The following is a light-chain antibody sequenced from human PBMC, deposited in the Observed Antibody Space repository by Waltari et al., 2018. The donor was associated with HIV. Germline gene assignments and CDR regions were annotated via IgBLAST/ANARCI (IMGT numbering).Light chain of an antibody. CDR1: ALPKQS. J-gene: IGLJ3*02. CDR3: QSADCSATYAEV. V-gene: IGLV3-25*03. Sequence: SYELTQPPSVSVSPGQTARITCSGDALPKQSAYWYQQKAGQALVLVIYKDSVRPSGIPGRFTGSSSGTTVTLTISGVQAEDEADYYCQSADCSATYAEVFGGGTKLTVL. CDR2: KDS.